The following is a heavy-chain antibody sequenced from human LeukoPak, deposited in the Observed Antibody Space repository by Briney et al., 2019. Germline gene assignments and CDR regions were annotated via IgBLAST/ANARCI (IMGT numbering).Heavy chain of an antibody. V-gene: IGHV4-39*01. CDR2: FYYSGTT. CDR1: GGSINSSGYY. J-gene: IGHJ5*02. D-gene: IGHD6-6*01. Sequence: SETLSLTCTVSGGSINSSGYYWGWIRQPPGKGLEWIGSFYYSGTTYYNLSLKSRVTISTDTSKNQFSLKLSSVTAADTAVYYCARRGIAARPYSGFLSWGQGTLVTVSS. CDR3: ARRGIAARPYSGFLS.